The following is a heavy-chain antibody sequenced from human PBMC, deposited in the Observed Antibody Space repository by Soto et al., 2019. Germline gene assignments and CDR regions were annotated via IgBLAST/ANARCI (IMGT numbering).Heavy chain of an antibody. D-gene: IGHD2-15*01. CDR1: GGSISSYY. V-gene: IGHV4-59*01. CDR2: IYYSGST. J-gene: IGHJ3*02. CDR3: ARVGGYCSGGSCYFNGAFDI. Sequence: SETLSLTCTVSGGSISSYYWSWIRQPPGKALEWIGYIYYSGSTNYNPSLKSRVTISVDTSKNQFSLKLSSVTAADTAVYYCARVGGYCSGGSCYFNGAFDIWGQGTMVTVSS.